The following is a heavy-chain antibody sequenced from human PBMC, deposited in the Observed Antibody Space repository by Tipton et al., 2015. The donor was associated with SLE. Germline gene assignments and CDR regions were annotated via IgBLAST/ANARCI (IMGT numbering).Heavy chain of an antibody. CDR1: GFTFSNTW. Sequence: SLRLSCAGSGFTFSNTWMSWVRQAPGKGLEWVGRIRSKPDGGTTDYVAPVRGRFTISRDDSKTTLYLRMNSLKIEDTAVYYCTTEVPFYYSESYFDSWGQGILVTVSS. CDR3: TTEVPFYYSESYFDS. CDR2: IRSKPDGGTT. V-gene: IGHV3-15*01. J-gene: IGHJ4*02. D-gene: IGHD4-11*01.